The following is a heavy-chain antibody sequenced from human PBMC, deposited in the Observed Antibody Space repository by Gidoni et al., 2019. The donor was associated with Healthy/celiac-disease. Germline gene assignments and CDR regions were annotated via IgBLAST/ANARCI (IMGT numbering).Heavy chain of an antibody. Sequence: QVQLVESGGGVVQPGRSLSLSCAASGFTFSSYAMHWVRQAPGKGLEWVAVISYDGSNKYYADSVKGRFTISRDNSKNTLYLQMNSLRAEDTAVYYCARGAVVVPAASDYWGQGTLVTVSS. CDR2: ISYDGSNK. V-gene: IGHV3-30*04. J-gene: IGHJ4*02. CDR1: GFTFSSYA. D-gene: IGHD2-2*01. CDR3: ARGAVVVPAASDY.